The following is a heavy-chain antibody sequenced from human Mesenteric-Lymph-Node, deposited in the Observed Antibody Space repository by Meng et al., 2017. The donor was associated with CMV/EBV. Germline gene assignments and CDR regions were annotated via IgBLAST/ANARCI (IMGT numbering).Heavy chain of an antibody. V-gene: IGHV4-59*01. CDR2: VHYSGVT. J-gene: IGHJ3*02. CDR3: ARGPPGEDVVIPAANALDI. Sequence: SETLSLTCFVSNGSISPYYWGWVRQPPGKGLEWIGNVHYSGVTNYSPSLKSRVIISVDTSRNQFSLRLSSVTAADTAVYYCARGPPGEDVVIPAANALDIWGQGTMVTLSS. D-gene: IGHD2-2*01. CDR1: NGSISPYY.